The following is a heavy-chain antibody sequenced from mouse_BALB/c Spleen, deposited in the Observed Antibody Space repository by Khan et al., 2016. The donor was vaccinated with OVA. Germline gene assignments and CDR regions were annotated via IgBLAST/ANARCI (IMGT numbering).Heavy chain of an antibody. Sequence: EVQLEESGGGLVQPGGSMKLSCVASGFTFSNYWMNWVRQSPEQGFEWVAEIRLKSNIYATHYAASVRGRFTISREDSRSSVYLQMNNLGAEDTGIYYCARGGDWYFDVWGAGTTVTVAS. CDR2: IRLKSNIYAT. CDR1: GFTFSNYW. CDR3: ARGGDWYFDV. J-gene: IGHJ1*01. V-gene: IGHV6-6*02.